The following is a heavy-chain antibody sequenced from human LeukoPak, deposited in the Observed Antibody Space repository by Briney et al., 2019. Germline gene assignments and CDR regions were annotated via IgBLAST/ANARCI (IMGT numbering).Heavy chain of an antibody. CDR3: ARRDISSGWSFDY. Sequence: SETLSLTCTVSGGSISNYHWSWIRQPAGKGLEWIGQIHTSGSTNYNPPLKSRVSMAIDTTEDQVSLTIRSVTAADTAFYYCARRDISSGWSFDYWGQGTLVTVSS. V-gene: IGHV4-4*07. J-gene: IGHJ4*02. CDR2: IHTSGST. D-gene: IGHD6-19*01. CDR1: GGSISNYH.